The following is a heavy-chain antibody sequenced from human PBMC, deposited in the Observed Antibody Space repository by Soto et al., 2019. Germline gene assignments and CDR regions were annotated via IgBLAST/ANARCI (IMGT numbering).Heavy chain of an antibody. CDR3: ARHLGEGYFDY. CDR1: GGSISSSSYF. V-gene: IGHV4-39*01. J-gene: IGHJ4*02. CDR2: MYYSGTT. Sequence: SETLSLTCTVSGGSISSSSYFWGWIRQPPGKGLEWIGSMYYSGTTYYNPSLKSRVTISVDTSKNQFSLKLSSVTAADTAVYYCARHLGEGYFDYWGQGTLVTVSS.